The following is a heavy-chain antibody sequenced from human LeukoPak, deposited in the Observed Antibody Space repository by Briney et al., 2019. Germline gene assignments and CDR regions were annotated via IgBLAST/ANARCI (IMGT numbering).Heavy chain of an antibody. Sequence: ASVKVSCKASGYTFTSYYMQWVRQAPGQGLEWMGIINPRGGSTSYAQKFQGRVTMTRDTSTSTVYMELSSLRYEDTAVYYCARDLKEKWELLGDHFDYWGQGTLVTVSS. CDR1: GYTFTSYY. CDR2: INPRGGST. J-gene: IGHJ4*02. CDR3: ARDLKEKWELLGDHFDY. D-gene: IGHD1-26*01. V-gene: IGHV1-46*01.